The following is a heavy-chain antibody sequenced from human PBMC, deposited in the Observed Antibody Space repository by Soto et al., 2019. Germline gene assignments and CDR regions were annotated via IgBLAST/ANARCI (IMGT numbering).Heavy chain of an antibody. CDR3: ARGGEMGLNDY. J-gene: IGHJ4*01. Sequence: EVPLVESGGGLVQPGGSLRLSCAASGFSFSDSAMHWVRQASGNGLEWIARIRSKANSYLIAYDESVRGRFIISRDDSKNTAYLQMNDLNTEDTAIYYCARGGEMGLNDYCGHGTPVTVS. CDR1: GFSFSDSA. V-gene: IGHV3-73*02. D-gene: IGHD1-26*01. CDR2: IRSKANSYLI.